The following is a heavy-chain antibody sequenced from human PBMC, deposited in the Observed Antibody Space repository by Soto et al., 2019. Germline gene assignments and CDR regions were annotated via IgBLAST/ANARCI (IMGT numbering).Heavy chain of an antibody. CDR1: GGSISSSSYY. J-gene: IGHJ4*02. CDR3: ARLSNSGYDSTTFDY. CDR2: IYYSGST. D-gene: IGHD5-12*01. V-gene: IGHV4-39*01. Sequence: SETLSLTCTVSGGSISSSSYYWGWTRQPPGKGLEWIGSIYYSGSTYYNPSLKSRVTISVDTSKNQFSLKLSSVTAADTAVYYCARLSNSGYDSTTFDYWGQGTLVTVSS.